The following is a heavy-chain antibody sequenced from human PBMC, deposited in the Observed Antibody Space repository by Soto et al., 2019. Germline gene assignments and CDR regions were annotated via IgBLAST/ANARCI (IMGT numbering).Heavy chain of an antibody. CDR1: GFTFSSYA. CDR2: ISYDGSNK. V-gene: IGHV3-30-3*01. D-gene: IGHD6-13*01. CDR3: ARPRDRSYSSSWYSDYYFDY. J-gene: IGHJ4*02. Sequence: QVQLVESGGGVVQPGRSLRLSCAASGFTFSSYAMHWVRQAPGKGLEWVAVISYDGSNKYYADSVKGRFTISRDNSKNTVYLQMNSLRAEDTAVYYCARPRDRSYSSSWYSDYYFDYWGQGTLVTVSS.